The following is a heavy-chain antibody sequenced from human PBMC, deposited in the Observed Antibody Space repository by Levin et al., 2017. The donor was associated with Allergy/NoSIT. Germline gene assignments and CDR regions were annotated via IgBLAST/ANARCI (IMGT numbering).Heavy chain of an antibody. CDR2: INHSGST. CDR3: ARGVAAAPYGY. Sequence: SSETLSLTCAVYGGSFSGYYWSWIRQPPGKGLEWIGEINHSGSTNYNPSLKSRVTISVDTSKNQFSLKLSSVTAADTAVYYCARGVAAAPYGYWGQGTLVTVSS. CDR1: GGSFSGYY. J-gene: IGHJ4*02. D-gene: IGHD6-13*01. V-gene: IGHV4-34*01.